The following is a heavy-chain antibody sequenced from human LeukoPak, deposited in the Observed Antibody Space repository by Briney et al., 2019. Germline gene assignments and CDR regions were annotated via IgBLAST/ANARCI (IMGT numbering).Heavy chain of an antibody. Sequence: GGSLRLSCAASGFTFSIYGMSWVRQAPGKGLEWVSTITVSGDSTYYADSVKGRFTISRDNSKNTLCLQMNSLRAEDTAVYSCAKALAWDDWIFDPWGQGTLVSVSS. V-gene: IGHV3-23*01. J-gene: IGHJ5*02. CDR3: AKALAWDDWIFDP. CDR2: ITVSGDST. CDR1: GFTFSIYG. D-gene: IGHD1-1*01.